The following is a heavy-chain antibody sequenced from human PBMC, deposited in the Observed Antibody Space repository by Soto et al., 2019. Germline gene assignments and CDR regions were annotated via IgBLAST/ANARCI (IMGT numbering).Heavy chain of an antibody. D-gene: IGHD3-22*01. V-gene: IGHV4-59*01. J-gene: IGHJ4*02. Sequence: SETLSLTCTVSGGSISSYYWSWIRQPPGKGLEWIGYIYYSGSTNYNPSLKSRVTISVDTSKNQFSLKLSSVTAADTAVYYCARLFGPSAYYDSSGSVYWGQGTLVTVSS. CDR2: IYYSGST. CDR3: ARLFGPSAYYDSSGSVY. CDR1: GGSISSYY.